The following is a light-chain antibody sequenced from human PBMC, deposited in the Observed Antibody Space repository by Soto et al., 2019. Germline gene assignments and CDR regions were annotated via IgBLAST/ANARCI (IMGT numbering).Light chain of an antibody. V-gene: IGLV2-23*01. Sequence: QSVLTQPASVSGSPGQSITISCTGTSSDVGSYNLVSWYQQHPGEAPKLMIYGGTKRPSGVSNRFSGSKSGNTASLTISGLQAEDEADYYCCSYAGITTYYVFGTGTMVTVL. J-gene: IGLJ1*01. CDR2: GGT. CDR1: SSDVGSYNL. CDR3: CSYAGITTYYV.